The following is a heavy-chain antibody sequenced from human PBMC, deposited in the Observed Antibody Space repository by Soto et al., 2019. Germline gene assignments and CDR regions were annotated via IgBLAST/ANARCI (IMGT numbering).Heavy chain of an antibody. CDR3: AKYGRWLVHFYYYGMDV. CDR1: GFTFSSYA. J-gene: IGHJ6*02. D-gene: IGHD6-19*01. V-gene: IGHV3-23*01. CDR2: ISGSGGST. Sequence: EVQLLESGGGLVQTGGSLRLSCAASGFTFSSYAMSWVRQAPGKGLEWVSAISGSGGSTYYADSVKGRFTISRDNSKNTLYLQMNSVRAEDTAVYYCAKYGRWLVHFYYYGMDVWGQGTTVTVSS.